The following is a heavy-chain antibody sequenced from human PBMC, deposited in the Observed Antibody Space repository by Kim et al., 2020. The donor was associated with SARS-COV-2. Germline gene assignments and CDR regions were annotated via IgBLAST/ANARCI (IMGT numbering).Heavy chain of an antibody. D-gene: IGHD6-6*01. CDR1: GYTFTGYY. CDR2: INPNSGGT. Sequence: ASVKVSCKASGYTFTGYYMHWVRQAPGQGLEWMGWINPNSGGTNYAQKFQGRVTMTRDTSISTAYMELSRLRSDDTAVYYCARGGWSSSSVLGSLTFDPWGQGTLVTVSS. J-gene: IGHJ5*02. V-gene: IGHV1-2*02. CDR3: ARGGWSSSSVLGSLTFDP.